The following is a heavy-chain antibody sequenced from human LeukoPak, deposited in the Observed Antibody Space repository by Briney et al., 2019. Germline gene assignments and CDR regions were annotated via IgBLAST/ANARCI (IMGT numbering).Heavy chain of an antibody. CDR1: GYSLTEIS. CDR3: VLGDPYQLLEE. V-gene: IGHV1-24*01. Sequence: GASVKVSCKVSGYSLTEISKYWVRQAPGKGLEWMGGFDLEDGDGETFYGQKFEGRLTMTEDTSTDTVYMELSSLTPDDTAVYYCVLGDPYQLLEEWGQGTLVTVSS. J-gene: IGHJ4*02. CDR2: FDLEDGDGET. D-gene: IGHD1-26*01.